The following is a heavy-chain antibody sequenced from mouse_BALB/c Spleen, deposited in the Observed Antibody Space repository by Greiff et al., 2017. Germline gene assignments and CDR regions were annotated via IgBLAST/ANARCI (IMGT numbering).Heavy chain of an antibody. CDR2: INPGSGGT. CDR3: ARARATTAPGGDY. CDR1: GYAFTNYL. D-gene: IGHD1-2*01. J-gene: IGHJ4*01. V-gene: IGHV1-54*01. Sequence: VQLQQSGAELVRPGTSVKVSCKASGYAFTNYLIEWVKQRPGQGLEWIGVINPGSGGTNYNEKFKGKATLTADKSSSTAYLQLSSLTSDDSAVYFCARARATTAPGGDYWGQGTSVTVSS.